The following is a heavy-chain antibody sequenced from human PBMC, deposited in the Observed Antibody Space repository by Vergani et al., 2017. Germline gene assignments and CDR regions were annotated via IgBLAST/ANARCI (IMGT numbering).Heavy chain of an antibody. Sequence: QVQLVQSGAEVKKPGASVKVSCKASGYTFTGYYMHWVRQAPGQGLEWMGWINPNSGGTNYAQKFQGRVTMTRDTSISTAYMELCRLRSDDTAVYYCARDSVAGTPGVNYYYGMDVWGQGTTVTVSS. CDR2: INPNSGGT. CDR1: GYTFTGYY. J-gene: IGHJ6*02. CDR3: ARDSVAGTPGVNYYYGMDV. D-gene: IGHD6-19*01. V-gene: IGHV1-2*02.